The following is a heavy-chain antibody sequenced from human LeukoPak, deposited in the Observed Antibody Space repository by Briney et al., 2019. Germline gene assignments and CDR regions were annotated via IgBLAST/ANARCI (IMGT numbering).Heavy chain of an antibody. Sequence: GGSLRLSCAASGFTFSSYGMHWVRQAPGKGLEWVAFIRYDGSNKYYADSVKGRFTISRDNSKNTLYLQMNSLRAEDTAIYYCAKNGDRGAYCSGGSCYPYYYYNMDVWGKGTTVTVSS. CDR3: AKNGDRGAYCSGGSCYPYYYYNMDV. D-gene: IGHD2-15*01. CDR1: GFTFSSYG. J-gene: IGHJ6*03. V-gene: IGHV3-30*02. CDR2: IRYDGSNK.